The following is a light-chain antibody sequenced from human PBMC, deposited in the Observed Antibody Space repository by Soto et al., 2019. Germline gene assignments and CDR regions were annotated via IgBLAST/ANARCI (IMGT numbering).Light chain of an antibody. CDR1: QSASNY. Sequence: EVMLTQSPATLSLSPGEGATLSCRASQSASNYLAWYQQRPGQAPRLLIYDTSKRATGIPARFSGSGSGTDFTLTISSLEPEDFAVYYCQQRADWPLSFGGGTKVDIK. CDR3: QQRADWPLS. V-gene: IGKV3-11*01. CDR2: DTS. J-gene: IGKJ4*01.